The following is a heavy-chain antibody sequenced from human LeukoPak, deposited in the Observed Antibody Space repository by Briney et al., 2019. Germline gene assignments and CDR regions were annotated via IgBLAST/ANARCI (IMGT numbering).Heavy chain of an antibody. CDR1: GGSISSSSYY. CDR2: IYYSRST. V-gene: IGHV4-39*01. J-gene: IGHJ4*02. D-gene: IGHD3-10*01. CDR3: ARHADSGFGQLAFDY. Sequence: SETLSLTCSVSGGSISSSSYYWGWIRQPPGKGLEWIGSIYYSRSTYYNPSLKSRVTISVDTSKNQFSLKLSSVTAADTAVYYCARHADSGFGQLAFDYWGQGALVTVSS.